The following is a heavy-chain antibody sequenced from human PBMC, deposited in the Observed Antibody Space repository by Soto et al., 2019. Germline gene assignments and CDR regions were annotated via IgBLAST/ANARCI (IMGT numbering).Heavy chain of an antibody. CDR3: AKGGPFTGGFDP. J-gene: IGHJ5*02. D-gene: IGHD3-16*01. CDR2: ISGRSAVP. V-gene: IGHV3-23*01. CDR1: GLTLRSYA. Sequence: EGQLLQSGGDLVQPGGSLRLSCAGSGLTLRSYAMTWIRQTPEKGLEWVSTISGRSAVPSYADFVNGRFTVSRDNSKNTVYLQINSLRPDDTAIYYCAKGGPFTGGFDPWGQGTLVTVSP.